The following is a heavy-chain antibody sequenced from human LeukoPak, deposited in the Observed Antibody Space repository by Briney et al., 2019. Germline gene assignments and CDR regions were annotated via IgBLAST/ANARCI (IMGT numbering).Heavy chain of an antibody. Sequence: GGSLRLSCAASGFTFSSYAMSWVRQAPGKGLEWVSAISGSGGSTYYADSVKGRFTISRDNSKNTLYLQMNSLRAEDTAVYYCANRLVGATHFEYWGQGTLVPVSS. J-gene: IGHJ4*02. CDR3: ANRLVGATHFEY. D-gene: IGHD1-26*01. CDR2: ISGSGGST. V-gene: IGHV3-23*01. CDR1: GFTFSSYA.